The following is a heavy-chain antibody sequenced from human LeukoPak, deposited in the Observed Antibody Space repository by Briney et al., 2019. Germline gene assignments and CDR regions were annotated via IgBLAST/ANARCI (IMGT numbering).Heavy chain of an antibody. V-gene: IGHV4-39*01. CDR2: MYYSGGA. J-gene: IGHJ4*02. CDR1: GGSISGGNYY. D-gene: IGHD5-12*01. CDR3: AGHTHSGYDLSH. Sequence: PSETLSLTCIVSGGSISGGNYYWGWIRQPPGRGLEWIGSMYYSGGAYYNPSLESRVTIFVDTSKNNFSLKLTSVTAADTAVYFCAGHTHSGYDLSHWGQGTLVTVSS.